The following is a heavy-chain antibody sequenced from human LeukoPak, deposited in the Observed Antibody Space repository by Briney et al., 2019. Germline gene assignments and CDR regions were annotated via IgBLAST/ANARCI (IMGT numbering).Heavy chain of an antibody. CDR1: GFTFSSYG. CDR2: IWYDGSNK. V-gene: IGHV3-33*01. Sequence: GGSLRLSCAASGFTFSSYGMHWVRQAPGKGLEWVAVIWYDGSNKYYADSVTLPFTISRDNSKTTLYLQMNSLRAEDTAVYYCVGYYGYYYVMDVWGQGTTVTVSS. D-gene: IGHD1-26*01. J-gene: IGHJ6*02. CDR3: VGYYGYYYVMDV.